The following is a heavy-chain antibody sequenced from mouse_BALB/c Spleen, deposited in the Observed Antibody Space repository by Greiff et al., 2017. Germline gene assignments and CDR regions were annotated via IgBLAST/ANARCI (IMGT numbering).Heavy chain of an antibody. CDR1: GFSLTSYG. CDR2: IWSGGST. CDR3: ARNWDYRYERRDYYAMDY. D-gene: IGHD2-14*01. Sequence: VKLVESGPGLVQPSQSLSITCTVSGFSLTSYGVHWVRQSPGKGLEWLGVIWSGGSTDYNAAFISRLSISKDNSKSQVFFKMNSLQANDTAIYYCARNWDYRYERRDYYAMDYWGQGTSVTVSS. J-gene: IGHJ4*01. V-gene: IGHV2-2*02.